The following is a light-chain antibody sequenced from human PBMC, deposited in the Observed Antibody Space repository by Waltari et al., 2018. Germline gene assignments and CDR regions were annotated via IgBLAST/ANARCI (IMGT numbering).Light chain of an antibody. CDR3: QQSYTTPRT. CDR2: GAS. J-gene: IGKJ4*01. CDR1: QSISSY. V-gene: IGKV1-39*01. Sequence: DIQMTQSPSSLSASVGDRVTITCRASQSISSYLNWYQHKRGKAPKLLIYGASSLQSGVPSRFSGSGSGTDFTLTISTLQPEDCATYYCQQSYTTPRTFGGGTRVEIK.